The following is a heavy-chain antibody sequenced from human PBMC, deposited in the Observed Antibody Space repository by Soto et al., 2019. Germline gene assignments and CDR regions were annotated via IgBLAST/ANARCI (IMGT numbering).Heavy chain of an antibody. V-gene: IGHV3-30*03. D-gene: IGHD6-25*01. J-gene: IGHJ6*02. Sequence: QVQLMESGGGLVQPGRSLGLSCAASGSSFDYYGMQWVRQAPGKGLEWVSGISYDGSNKYQPDSVKGRFTISRDNSKNTLYLQMNSLRVEDTAVYYCARDRGGRSDYYGMDVWGQGTTVIVSS. CDR3: ARDRGGRSDYYGMDV. CDR2: ISYDGSNK. CDR1: GSSFDYYG.